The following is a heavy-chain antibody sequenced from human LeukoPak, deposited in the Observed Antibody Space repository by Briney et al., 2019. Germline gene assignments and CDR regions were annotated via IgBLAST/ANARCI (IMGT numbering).Heavy chain of an antibody. J-gene: IGHJ4*02. D-gene: IGHD2-2*01. CDR1: GCTFSSYA. CDR3: AKALYGWPERVRLDIVVVPAATMFDY. Sequence: PGGSLTLSCAASGCTFSSYAMSWVRQAPGKGLEWVSAVSGSGCSTYYADSVKRRFTISRDNYKNTLYLDMHSLSAEDTAVYYCAKALYGWPERVRLDIVVVPAATMFDYWGQGTLVTVSS. V-gene: IGHV3-23*01. CDR2: VSGSGCST.